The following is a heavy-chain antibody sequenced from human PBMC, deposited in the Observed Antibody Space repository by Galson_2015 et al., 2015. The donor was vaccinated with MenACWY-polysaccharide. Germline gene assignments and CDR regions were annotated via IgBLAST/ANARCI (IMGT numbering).Heavy chain of an antibody. D-gene: IGHD3-3*01. CDR3: AKDSTDFWSVAGRFDH. J-gene: IGHJ5*02. Sequence: ALRLPCAASGFTFNSDAMSWGRQAAGKGLEWVSAIRSSGSNTYYADSVKGRFTISRDNSKNTLYLQMNSLRAEDTAVYYCAKDSTDFWSVAGRFDHWGQGTLVTVSS. V-gene: IGHV3-23*01. CDR1: GFTFNSDA. CDR2: IRSSGSNT.